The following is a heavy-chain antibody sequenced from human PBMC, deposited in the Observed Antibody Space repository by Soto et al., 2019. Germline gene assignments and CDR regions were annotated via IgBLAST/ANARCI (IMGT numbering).Heavy chain of an antibody. V-gene: IGHV2-5*02. J-gene: IGHJ4*02. D-gene: IGHD1-7*01. CDR3: AHRRIGVSQWNYGDFDY. CDR1: GFSLITSGVG. CDR2: IYWDDDK. Sequence: SGPTLVNPTQTLTLTFTFSGFSLITSGVGVGWIRHPPGKALEGLVIIYWDDDKRYSPSLRGRLTITKDTSKNQVVLTMTNVDPEDTATYFCAHRRIGVSQWNYGDFDYWGQGILVTVSS.